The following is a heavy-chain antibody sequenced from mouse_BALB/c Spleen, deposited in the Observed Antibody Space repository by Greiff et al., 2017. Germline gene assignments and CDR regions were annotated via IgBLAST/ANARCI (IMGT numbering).Heavy chain of an antibody. J-gene: IGHJ3*01. CDR3: AREKGPITTAKAWFAY. Sequence: QVQLKESGPELVKPGASVRISCKASGYTFTSYYIHWVKQRPGQGLEWIGWIYPGNVNTKYNEKFKGKATLTADKSSSTAYMQLSSLTSEDSAVYFCAREKGPITTAKAWFAYWGQGTLVTVSA. D-gene: IGHD1-2*01. V-gene: IGHV1S56*01. CDR1: GYTFTSYY. CDR2: IYPGNVNT.